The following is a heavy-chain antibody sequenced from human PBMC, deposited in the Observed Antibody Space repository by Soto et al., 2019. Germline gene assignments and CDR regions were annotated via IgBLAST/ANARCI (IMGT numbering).Heavy chain of an antibody. Sequence: PSETLSLTCTVSGGSISSGDYYWSWIRQPPGKGLEWIGYIYYSGSTYYNPSLKSRVTISVDTSKNQFSLKLSSVTAADTAVYYCVRALKMATIARHLDYWGQGTLVTVSS. CDR3: VRALKMATIARHLDY. D-gene: IGHD5-12*01. J-gene: IGHJ4*02. CDR2: IYYSGST. V-gene: IGHV4-30-4*01. CDR1: GGSISSGDYY.